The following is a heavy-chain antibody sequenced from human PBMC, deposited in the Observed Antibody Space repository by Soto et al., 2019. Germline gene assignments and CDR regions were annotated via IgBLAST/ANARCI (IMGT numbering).Heavy chain of an antibody. V-gene: IGHV3-48*03. CDR3: ARVRIFGVPGWFDP. D-gene: IGHD3-3*01. Sequence: PVGSLRLSGAASGFTFNSYEMNWVGQAPGKGLEWVSYISSSGSTMYYADSVKGRFTISRDNAKNSLYLQMNSLRVEDTAVYYCARVRIFGVPGWFDPWGQGTLVTVSS. J-gene: IGHJ5*02. CDR1: GFTFNSYE. CDR2: ISSSGSTM.